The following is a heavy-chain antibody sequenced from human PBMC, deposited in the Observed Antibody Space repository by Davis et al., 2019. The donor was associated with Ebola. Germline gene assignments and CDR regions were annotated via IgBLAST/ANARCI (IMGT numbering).Heavy chain of an antibody. Sequence: AASVKVSCKASGYTFTSYGISWVRQAPGQGLEWMGWISAYNGNTNYAQKLQGRATITTDTSTSSAYMELRSLRSDDTAVYYCSRDRIAAPDYWGQGTLVTVSS. CDR1: GYTFTSYG. J-gene: IGHJ4*02. CDR3: SRDRIAAPDY. V-gene: IGHV1-18*01. D-gene: IGHD6-25*01. CDR2: ISAYNGNT.